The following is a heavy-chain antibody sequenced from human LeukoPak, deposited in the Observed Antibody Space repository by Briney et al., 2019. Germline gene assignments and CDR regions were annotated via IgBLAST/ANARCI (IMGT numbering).Heavy chain of an antibody. D-gene: IGHD2-2*01. CDR2: IIPIFGTA. CDR3: ARDPRGYCSSTSCYEYFQH. Sequence: GASVKVSCKASGGTFSSYAISWVRQAPGQGLEWMGGIIPIFGTANYAQKFQGRVTITADESTSTAYMELSSLRSEDTAVYYCARDPRGYCSSTSCYEYFQHWGQGTLVTVSS. J-gene: IGHJ1*01. V-gene: IGHV1-69*13. CDR1: GGTFSSYA.